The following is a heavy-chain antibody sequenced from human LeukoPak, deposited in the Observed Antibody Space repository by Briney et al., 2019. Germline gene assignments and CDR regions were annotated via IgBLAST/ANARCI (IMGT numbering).Heavy chain of an antibody. CDR2: INHSGST. CDR3: ARAGAVAGLNYYYYMDV. Sequence: SETLSLTCAVYGGSFSGYYWSWIRQPPGKGLEWIGEINHSGSTNYNPSLKGRVTISVDTSKNQFSLKLSSVTAADTAVYYCARAGAVAGLNYYYYMDVWGKGTTVTVSS. J-gene: IGHJ6*03. D-gene: IGHD6-19*01. CDR1: GGSFSGYY. V-gene: IGHV4-34*01.